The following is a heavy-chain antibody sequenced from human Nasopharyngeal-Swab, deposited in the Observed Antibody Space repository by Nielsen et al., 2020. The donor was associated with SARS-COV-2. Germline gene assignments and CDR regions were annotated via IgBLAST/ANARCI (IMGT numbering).Heavy chain of an antibody. J-gene: IGHJ5*01. CDR1: GLIFSHNG. Sequence: GESPKTPRAASGLIFSHNGLIWVRRTAGKVLGWVSRINWNGSSTGYADSVKGRFTISRDNAKNSLYLQMNSLRAEDTDLYHCARDFWTDILTGRKWFDSWGQGTLVTVSS. D-gene: IGHD3-9*01. V-gene: IGHV3-20*01. CDR2: INWNGSST. CDR3: ARDFWTDILTGRKWFDS.